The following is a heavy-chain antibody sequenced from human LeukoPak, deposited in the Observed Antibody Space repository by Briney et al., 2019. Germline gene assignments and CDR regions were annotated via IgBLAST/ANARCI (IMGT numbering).Heavy chain of an antibody. CDR2: INPTGTSS. J-gene: IGHJ4*02. V-gene: IGHV1-46*01. Sequence: ASVKVSCKSSGYTFTRHYLHWVRQAPGQGLEWVGLINPTGTSSWSAQKFQGRVTLTRDKSISTAYLQWSSLKASDTAMYYCARLDDSSGYEFDYWGQGTLVTVSS. CDR3: ARLDDSSGYEFDY. CDR1: GYTFTRHY. D-gene: IGHD3-22*01.